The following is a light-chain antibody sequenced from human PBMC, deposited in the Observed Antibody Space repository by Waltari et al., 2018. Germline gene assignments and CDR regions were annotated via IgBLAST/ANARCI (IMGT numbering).Light chain of an antibody. V-gene: IGLV1-40*01. J-gene: IGLJ2*01. CDR3: QSYDSSLSGV. CDR1: SSNIGAGHE. CDR2: GDD. Sequence: QSVLTQPPSVSGTPGQTVTISCTGSSSNIGAGHEVHWYQQLPGTAPNLLVSGDDNRPSGVPDRFSGSKSGSSASLAITGLQAEDEADYYCQSYDSSLSGVFGGGTKLTVL.